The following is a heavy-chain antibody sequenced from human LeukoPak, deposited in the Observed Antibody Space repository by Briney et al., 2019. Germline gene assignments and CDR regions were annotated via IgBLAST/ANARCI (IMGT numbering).Heavy chain of an antibody. CDR2: TWSDGSDN. CDR1: GFIFPDFG. V-gene: IGHV3-33*01. Sequence: GGSLRLSCATSGFIFPDFGIHWVRQAPGKGLEWVAVTWSDGSDNYSGSVKGRFTISRDNSKDAVSLQMNSLRAGDTAVYYCARDAGGGSGWIDTWGQGILVAVSS. CDR3: ARDAGGGSGWIDT. D-gene: IGHD6-19*01. J-gene: IGHJ4*02.